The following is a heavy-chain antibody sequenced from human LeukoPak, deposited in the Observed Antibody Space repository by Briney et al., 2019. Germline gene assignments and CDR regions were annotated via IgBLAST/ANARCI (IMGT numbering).Heavy chain of an antibody. CDR3: VKANVKYCSGGSCFDAFDI. CDR2: ISHSGGTT. CDR1: GFTFSSYA. J-gene: IGHJ3*02. Sequence: GALRLSCAASGFTFSSYAMSWVRQAPGKGPEWVSAISHSGGTTYYADSVKGRFTITRDNSKNTLYLQMNSLRAEDTAVYYCVKANVKYCSGGSCFDAFDIWGQGTMVTVSS. D-gene: IGHD2-15*01. V-gene: IGHV3-23*01.